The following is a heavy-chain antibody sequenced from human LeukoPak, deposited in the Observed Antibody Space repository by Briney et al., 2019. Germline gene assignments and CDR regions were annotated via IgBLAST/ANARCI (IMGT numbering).Heavy chain of an antibody. D-gene: IGHD3-10*01. CDR1: GGSISSSSYY. V-gene: IGHV4-39*02. Sequence: PSETLSLTCTVSGGSISSSSYYWGWIRQPPGKGLEWIGSIFYSGSTYYNPSLKSRVTISVDTSRNQFSLKLSSLTAADTAVYYCAREYGSGRLDYWGQEPWSPSPQ. CDR2: IFYSGST. CDR3: AREYGSGRLDY. J-gene: IGHJ4*01.